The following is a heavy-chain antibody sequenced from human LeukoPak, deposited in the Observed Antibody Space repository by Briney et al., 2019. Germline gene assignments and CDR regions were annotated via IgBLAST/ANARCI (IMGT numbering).Heavy chain of an antibody. CDR3: AKDRVTMIVAYAFDI. Sequence: GRSLRLSCAASGFTFDDYAMHWVRQAPGKGLEWVSGISWNSGSIGYADSVKGRFTISRDNAKNSLYLQMNSLRAEDTALHYCAKDRVTMIVAYAFDIWGQGTMVTVSS. CDR1: GFTFDDYA. CDR2: ISWNSGSI. D-gene: IGHD3-22*01. V-gene: IGHV3-9*01. J-gene: IGHJ3*02.